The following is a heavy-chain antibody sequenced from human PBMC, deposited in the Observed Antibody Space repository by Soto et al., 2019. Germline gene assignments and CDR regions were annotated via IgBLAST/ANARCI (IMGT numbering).Heavy chain of an antibody. CDR3: ARDPNPLYCSSTSCHTGDAFDI. Sequence: ASVKVSCKASGYTFTSYYMHWVRQAPGQGLEWMGIINPSGGSTSYAQKFQGRVTMTRDTSTSTVYMELSSLRSEDTAVYYCARDPNPLYCSSTSCHTGDAFDIWGQGTMVTVAS. CDR2: INPSGGST. V-gene: IGHV1-46*01. D-gene: IGHD2-2*02. CDR1: GYTFTSYY. J-gene: IGHJ3*02.